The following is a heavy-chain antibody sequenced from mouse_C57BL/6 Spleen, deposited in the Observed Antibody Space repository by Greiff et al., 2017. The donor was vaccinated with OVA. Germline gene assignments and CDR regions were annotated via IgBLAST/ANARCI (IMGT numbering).Heavy chain of an antibody. CDR2: LDPSDCYP. D-gene: IGHD2-4*01. V-gene: IGHV1-69*01. CDR1: GYTFTSYW. Sequence: QVQLQQPGAELVMPGASVKLSCKASGYTFTSYWMHWVKQRPGQGLEWIGALDPSDCYPNYNQKFKGKSTLTVDKSSSTAYMQLSSLTSEDSAVYYCARRDDYAFAYWGQGTLVTVSA. J-gene: IGHJ3*01. CDR3: ARRDDYAFAY.